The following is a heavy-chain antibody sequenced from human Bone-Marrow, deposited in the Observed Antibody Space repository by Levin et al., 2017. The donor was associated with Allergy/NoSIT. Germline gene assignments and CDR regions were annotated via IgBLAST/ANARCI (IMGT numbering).Heavy chain of an antibody. CDR1: GFTFTTYA. CDR2: ISGSDGNT. CDR3: AKDHGPGKDFYYGMDV. V-gene: IGHV3-23*01. Sequence: GGSLRLSCVASGFTFTTYAMSWVRQAPGKGLEWLSTISGSDGNTYYADFVKGRFTISRDNSKNTLYVQMNSLRAEDTAIYYCAKDHGPGKDFYYGMDVWGQGTTVTVSS. J-gene: IGHJ6*02. D-gene: IGHD2-8*01.